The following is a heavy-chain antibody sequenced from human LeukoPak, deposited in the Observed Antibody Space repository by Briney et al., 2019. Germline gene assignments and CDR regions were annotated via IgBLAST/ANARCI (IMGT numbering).Heavy chain of an antibody. V-gene: IGHV3-23*01. D-gene: IGHD3-22*01. Sequence: GGSLRLSCAASGFTFGSYAMSWVRQAPGKGLEWVSAISGSGGSTYYADSVKGRFTISRDNSKNTLYLQMNSLRAEDTAVYYCARHSSGYYYLYFDYWGQGTLVTVSS. CDR2: ISGSGGST. CDR3: ARHSSGYYYLYFDY. CDR1: GFTFGSYA. J-gene: IGHJ4*02.